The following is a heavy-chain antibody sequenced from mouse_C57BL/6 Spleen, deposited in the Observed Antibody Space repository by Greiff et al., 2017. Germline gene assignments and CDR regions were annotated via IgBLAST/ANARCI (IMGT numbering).Heavy chain of an antibody. CDR3: TKEGNYGSSLAWFAY. D-gene: IGHD1-1*01. Sequence: EVMLVESGEGLVKPGGSLKLSCAASGFTFSSYAMSWVRQTPEKRLEWVAYISSGGDYIYYADTVKGRFTISRDNARNTLYLQMSSLKSEDTAMYYCTKEGNYGSSLAWFAYWGQGTLVTVSA. V-gene: IGHV5-9-1*02. J-gene: IGHJ3*01. CDR2: ISSGGDYI. CDR1: GFTFSSYA.